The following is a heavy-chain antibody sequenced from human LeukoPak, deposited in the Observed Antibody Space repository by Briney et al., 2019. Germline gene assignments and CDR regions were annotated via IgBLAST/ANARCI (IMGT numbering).Heavy chain of an antibody. Sequence: GRSLRLSCAVSGFTFDDYAMHWVRQAPGKGLEWVSGISWNSNLIGYADSVKGRFTISRDNAKNSLYLQKNSLRPEDMALYYCAKDRNYELLYAFDIWGQGTMVTVSS. J-gene: IGHJ3*02. CDR3: AKDRNYELLYAFDI. D-gene: IGHD2-2*02. V-gene: IGHV3-9*03. CDR2: ISWNSNLI. CDR1: GFTFDDYA.